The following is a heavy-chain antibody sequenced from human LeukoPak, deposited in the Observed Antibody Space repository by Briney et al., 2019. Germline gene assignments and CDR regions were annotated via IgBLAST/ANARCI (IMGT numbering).Heavy chain of an antibody. CDR3: ARYYYDSSGRYYFDY. D-gene: IGHD3-22*01. V-gene: IGHV1-69*05. J-gene: IGHJ4*02. CDR2: IIPIFGTA. CDR1: GGTFSSYA. Sequence: ASVKVSCKASGGTFSSYAISWVRQAPGQGLEWMGGIIPIFGTANYAQKFQGRVTMTRDTSTSTVYMELSSLRSEDTAVYYCARYYYDSSGRYYFDYWGQGTLVTVSS.